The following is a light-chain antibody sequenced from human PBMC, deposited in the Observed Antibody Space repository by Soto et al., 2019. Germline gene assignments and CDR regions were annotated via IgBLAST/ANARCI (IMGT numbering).Light chain of an antibody. J-gene: IGKJ1*01. V-gene: IGKV1D-16*01. CDR1: QGISGW. Sequence: DIQMTQSPSSLSASVGDRVTITCRASQGISGWLAWYQQKPEKAPKSLIYVASSLQSGVPSRFSGSGSGTDFTLTISRLEPEDFAVYYCQRYGSSPTFGQGTKVDIK. CDR3: QRYGSSPT. CDR2: VAS.